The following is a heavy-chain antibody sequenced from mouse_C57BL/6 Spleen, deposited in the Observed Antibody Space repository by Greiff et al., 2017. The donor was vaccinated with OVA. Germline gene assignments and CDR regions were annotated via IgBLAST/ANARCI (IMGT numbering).Heavy chain of an antibody. Sequence: VKLQESGPGLVAPSQSLSITCTVSGFSLTSYAISWVRQPPGQGLEWLGVIWTGGGTNYNSALKSSMSISKDNSKSQVFLKMNSLQTDDTDRYYCARVTAQATDAMDYWGQGTSVTVSS. CDR3: ARVTAQATDAMDY. CDR2: IWTGGGT. J-gene: IGHJ4*01. D-gene: IGHD3-2*02. CDR1: GFSLTSYA. V-gene: IGHV2-9-1*01.